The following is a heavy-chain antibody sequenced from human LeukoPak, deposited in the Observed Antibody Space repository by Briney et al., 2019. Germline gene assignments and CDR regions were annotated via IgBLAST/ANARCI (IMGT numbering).Heavy chain of an antibody. CDR2: ISSSSSYI. CDR3: ARGADDCGDYGIDGMYYFDY. CDR1: GFTFSSYS. Sequence: GGSLRLSCAASGFTFSSYSMNWVRQAPGKGLEWVSSISSSSSYIYYADSVKGRFTISRDNAKNSLYLQMNSLRAEDTAVYYCARGADDCGDYGIDGMYYFDYWGQGTLVTVSS. V-gene: IGHV3-21*01. J-gene: IGHJ4*02. D-gene: IGHD4-17*01.